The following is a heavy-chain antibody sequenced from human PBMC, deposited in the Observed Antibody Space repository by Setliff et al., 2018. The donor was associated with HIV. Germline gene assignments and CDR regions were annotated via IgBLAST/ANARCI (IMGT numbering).Heavy chain of an antibody. D-gene: IGHD3-10*01. CDR2: ISYDGSSE. CDR1: GFTFSGYA. Sequence: PGGSLRLSCAASGFTFSGYAMHWVRQAPGKGLEWVSVISYDGSSESYADSVKGRFTISRDNSKNTLYLQMNSLGPEDTAVYYCARARTGVTMVRGAMYFWGQGTLVTVSS. J-gene: IGHJ4*02. CDR3: ARARTGVTMVRGAMYF. V-gene: IGHV3-30*04.